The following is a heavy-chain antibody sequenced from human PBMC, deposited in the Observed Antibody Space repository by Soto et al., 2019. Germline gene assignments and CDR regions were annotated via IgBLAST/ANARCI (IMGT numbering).Heavy chain of an antibody. D-gene: IGHD6-6*01. CDR2: IYYSGRT. J-gene: IGHJ4*02. V-gene: IGHV4-31*03. CDR1: CGSSSSGGYY. CDR3: ARTKDYSSSLDY. Sequence: SETLSLTCTVSCGSSSSGGYYWTWIRQHPGKGLEWIGCIYYSGRTYYNPSLKSRLTISVDTSKRQFSLKLSSVTAADTAIYYCARTKDYSSSLDYWGQGALVTVSS.